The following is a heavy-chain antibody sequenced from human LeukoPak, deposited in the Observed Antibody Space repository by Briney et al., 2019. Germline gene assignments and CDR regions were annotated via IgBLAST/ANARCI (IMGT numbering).Heavy chain of an antibody. CDR2: ISSSSSYI. J-gene: IGHJ6*03. CDR1: GFTFSSCS. CDR3: ARAEVTGLYYYYYYMDV. Sequence: GGSLRLSCAASGFTFSSCSMNWVRQAPGKGLEWVSSISSSSSYIYYADSVKGRFTISRDNAKNSLYLQMNSLRAEDTAVYYCARAEVTGLYYYYYYMDVWGKGTTVTVSS. V-gene: IGHV3-21*01. D-gene: IGHD4-11*01.